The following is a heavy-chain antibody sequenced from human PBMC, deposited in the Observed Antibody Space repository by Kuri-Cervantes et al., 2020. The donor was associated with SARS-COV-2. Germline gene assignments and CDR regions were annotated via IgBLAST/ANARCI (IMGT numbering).Heavy chain of an antibody. D-gene: IGHD5-18*01. V-gene: IGHV4-59*08. CDR3: ARGTRFSGYSYGYEFVY. J-gene: IGHJ4*02. CDR2: GFHSGGT. CDR1: GASIKSYF. Sequence: SETLSLTCTVSGASIKSYFWNWIRQPPGKGLEWVGFGFHSGGTSYNPSLMSRLTISVDTSKNQFSLKLSSVTAADTAVYYCARGTRFSGYSYGYEFVYWGQGTLVTVSS.